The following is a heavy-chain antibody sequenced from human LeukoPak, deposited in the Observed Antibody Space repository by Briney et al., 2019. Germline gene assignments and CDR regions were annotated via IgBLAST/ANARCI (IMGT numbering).Heavy chain of an antibody. Sequence: ASVKVSCKASGYTFTSYDINWVRQATGQGLAWMGWMNPNSGNTGYAQKFQGRVTMTRNTSISTAYMELSSLRSEDTAVYYCARGRKFGRSNWFDPWGQGTLVTVSS. D-gene: IGHD1-14*01. CDR2: MNPNSGNT. V-gene: IGHV1-8*01. CDR3: ARGRKFGRSNWFDP. J-gene: IGHJ5*02. CDR1: GYTFTSYD.